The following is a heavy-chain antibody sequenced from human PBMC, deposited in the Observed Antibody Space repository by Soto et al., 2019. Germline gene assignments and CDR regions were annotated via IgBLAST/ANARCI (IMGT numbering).Heavy chain of an antibody. J-gene: IGHJ4*02. CDR2: IIPAFGTT. D-gene: IGHD7-27*01. CDR1: GGTFNSFG. CDR3: AIEVWGRGGHYLDS. V-gene: IGHV1-69*01. Sequence: QVHVVQSGAEVKKPGSSVKVTCKSFGGTFNSFGINWVRQAPGQGLEYMGGIIPAFGTTNFAQRFRDRVTLGADGSSTTSYMELSSLTSADTATYYCAIEVWGRGGHYLDSWGQGTLVTVSS.